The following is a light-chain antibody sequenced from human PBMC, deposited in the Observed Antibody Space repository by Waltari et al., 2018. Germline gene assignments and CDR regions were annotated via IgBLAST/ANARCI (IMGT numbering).Light chain of an antibody. Sequence: EVVMTQSPAALSVSPGERVTLSCKASQNIDNNLAWYQQKPGQSPRLLIYGASTRATGVPARVSGRGSGTEFTLTISSLQSEDCAVFYCQQYNRWPPLTFGGGTKVEIK. CDR1: QNIDNN. CDR2: GAS. J-gene: IGKJ4*01. CDR3: QQYNRWPPLT. V-gene: IGKV3-15*01.